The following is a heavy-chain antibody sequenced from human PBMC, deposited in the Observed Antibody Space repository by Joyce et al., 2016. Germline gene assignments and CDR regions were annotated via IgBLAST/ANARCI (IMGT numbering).Heavy chain of an antibody. Sequence: QVQLVESGGGVVQPGKSLRLSCAASGFTFRNYAMHWGRQAPGKAPEWVAVISYDSLNNFYADSVKGRFTISRDNSKNTLSLQMNSLKVEDTAVYYCATSLRFFDPFDYWGQGTLVTVSS. CDR2: ISYDSLNN. CDR1: GFTFRNYA. CDR3: ATSLRFFDPFDY. V-gene: IGHV3-30*01. D-gene: IGHD3-9*01. J-gene: IGHJ4*02.